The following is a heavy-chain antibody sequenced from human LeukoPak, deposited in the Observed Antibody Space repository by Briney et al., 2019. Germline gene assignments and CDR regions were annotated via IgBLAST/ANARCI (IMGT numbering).Heavy chain of an antibody. CDR3: AKIRVIFNWNYAYYFDY. V-gene: IGHV3-30*18. J-gene: IGHJ4*02. CDR2: ISYDGSDK. CDR1: GFTFSSYG. D-gene: IGHD1-7*01. Sequence: GRSLRLSCAAFGFTFSSYGMHWVRQAPGKGLEWVAVISYDGSDKYYADSVKGRFTISRDNSKNTLYLQMNSLRAEDTAVYYCAKIRVIFNWNYAYYFDYWGQGSLVTVSS.